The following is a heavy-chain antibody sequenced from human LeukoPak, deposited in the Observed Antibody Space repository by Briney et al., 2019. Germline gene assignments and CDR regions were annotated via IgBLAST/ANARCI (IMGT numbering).Heavy chain of an antibody. D-gene: IGHD3-10*01. CDR3: AREARGSGRDFDY. CDR1: GFTFSAFY. V-gene: IGHV3-11*01. CDR2: IGTRSNTI. J-gene: IGHJ4*02. Sequence: RGSLRLSCAASGFTFSAFYMSWIRQAPGMGLEWISYIGTRSNTIYYADSVKGRFTISRDDAKNSLYLQMNSLRAEDTAVYFCAREARGSGRDFDYWGQGILVTVSS.